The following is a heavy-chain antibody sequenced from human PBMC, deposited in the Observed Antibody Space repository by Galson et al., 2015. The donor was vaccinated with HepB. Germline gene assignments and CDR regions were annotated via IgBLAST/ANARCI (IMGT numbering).Heavy chain of an antibody. CDR2: IYYSGST. J-gene: IGHJ4*02. V-gene: IGHV4-39*01. D-gene: IGHD6-6*01. Sequence: SETLSLTCTVSGGSISSSSYYWGWIRQPPGKGLEWIGSIYYSGSTYYNPSLKSRVTISVDTSKNQFSLKLSSVTAADTAVYHCARQRQLVRYGFYFDYWGQGTLVTVSS. CDR3: ARQRQLVRYGFYFDY. CDR1: GGSISSSSYY.